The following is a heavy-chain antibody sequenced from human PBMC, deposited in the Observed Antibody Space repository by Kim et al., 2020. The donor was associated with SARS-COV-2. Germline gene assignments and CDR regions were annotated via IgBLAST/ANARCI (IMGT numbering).Heavy chain of an antibody. CDR3: AREGTTRADYYYGMDV. Sequence: ASVKVSCKASGYTFTSYYMHWVRQAPGQGLEWMGIINPSGGSTSYAQKFQGRVTMTRDTSTSTVYMELSSLRSEDTAVYYCAREGTTRADYYYGMDVWGQGTTVTVSS. CDR2: INPSGGST. V-gene: IGHV1-46*01. D-gene: IGHD4-17*01. J-gene: IGHJ6*02. CDR1: GYTFTSYY.